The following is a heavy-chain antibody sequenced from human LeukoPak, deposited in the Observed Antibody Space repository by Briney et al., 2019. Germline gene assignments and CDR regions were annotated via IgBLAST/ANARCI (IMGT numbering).Heavy chain of an antibody. CDR3: AREDSGNSDDSLDI. CDR1: GGSISSSSYY. Sequence: ASETLSLTCTVSGGSISSSSYYWGWIRQPPGKGLEWIGSIYFDGSTYYNPSLKSRVTISLHTSNNQFSLKLRSVTTADTAVYYCAREDSGNSDDSLDIWGQGTMVTVSS. V-gene: IGHV4-39*07. J-gene: IGHJ3*02. D-gene: IGHD4-23*01. CDR2: IYFDGST.